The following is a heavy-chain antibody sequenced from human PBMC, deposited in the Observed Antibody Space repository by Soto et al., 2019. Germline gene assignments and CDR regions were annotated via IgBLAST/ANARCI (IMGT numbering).Heavy chain of an antibody. CDR3: AKDARVDGYWDFDH. D-gene: IGHD5-12*01. J-gene: IGHJ4*02. CDR1: GFSFSSYW. Sequence: GGSLRLSCAPYGFSFSSYWMHWFRQAPGKGLVWVSRINSDGSSTSYADSVKGRFTISRDNAKNTLYLQMNSLRAEDTAVYYCAKDARVDGYWDFDHWGQGT. CDR2: INSDGSST. V-gene: IGHV3-74*01.